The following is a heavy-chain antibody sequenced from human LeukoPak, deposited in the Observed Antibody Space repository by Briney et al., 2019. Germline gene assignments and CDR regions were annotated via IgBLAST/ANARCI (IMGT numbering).Heavy chain of an antibody. CDR3: AKQWVDC. J-gene: IGHJ4*02. CDR2: ISESGDKT. V-gene: IGHV3-23*01. Sequence: GGSLRLSSAASGFTFNNYAMNWVRQAPGKGLEWVSSISESGDKTDYADSVKGRFTISRDNSRNTLYLQMNSLRAEDTALYYCAKQWVDCWGQGTLVTVSS. CDR1: GFTFNNYA. D-gene: IGHD6-19*01.